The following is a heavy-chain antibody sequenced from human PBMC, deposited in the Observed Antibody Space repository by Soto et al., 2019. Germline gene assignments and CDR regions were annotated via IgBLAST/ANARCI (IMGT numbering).Heavy chain of an antibody. D-gene: IGHD6-13*01. CDR1: GFTVSSNY. Sequence: PGGSLRLSCAASGFTVSSNYMSWVRQAPGKGLEWVSVIYSGGSTYYADSVKGRFTISRDNSKNTLYLQMNSLRAEDTAVYYCARDPAWYPLYYYYGMDVWGQGTTVTVSS. CDR2: IYSGGST. V-gene: IGHV3-66*01. CDR3: ARDPAWYPLYYYYGMDV. J-gene: IGHJ6*02.